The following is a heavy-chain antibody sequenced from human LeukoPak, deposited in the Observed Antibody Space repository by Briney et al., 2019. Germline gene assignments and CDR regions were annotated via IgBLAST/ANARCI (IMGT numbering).Heavy chain of an antibody. D-gene: IGHD1-26*01. CDR3: AVRTGTYPYYFDY. Sequence: ASVKVSCKPSGYTFTNYGISWMRPAPGQGFEWMGWISTYKGNTNYAQKFQGRVTLTTDTSTSTAYMELRSLRSDDTAVYYRAVRTGTYPYYFDYWGQGTLVSVSS. V-gene: IGHV1-18*01. CDR1: GYTFTNYG. J-gene: IGHJ4*02. CDR2: ISTYKGNT.